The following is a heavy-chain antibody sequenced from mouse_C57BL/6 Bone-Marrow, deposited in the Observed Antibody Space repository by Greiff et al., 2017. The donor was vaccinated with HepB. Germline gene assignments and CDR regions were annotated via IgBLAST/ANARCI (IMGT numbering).Heavy chain of an antibody. CDR3: TTYDGYCFDY. CDR2: IDPETGGT. D-gene: IGHD2-3*01. J-gene: IGHJ2*01. CDR1: GYTFTDYE. V-gene: IGHV1-15*01. Sequence: VQLQQSGAELVRPGASVTLSCKASGYTFTDYEMHWVKQTPVHGLEWIGAIDPETGGTAYNQKFKGKAILTADKSSSTAYMEPRSLTSEDSAVYYCTTYDGYCFDYWGQGTTLTVSS.